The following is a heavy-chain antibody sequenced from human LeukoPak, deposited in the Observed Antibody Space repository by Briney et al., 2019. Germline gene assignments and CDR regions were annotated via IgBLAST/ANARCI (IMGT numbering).Heavy chain of an antibody. D-gene: IGHD3-9*01. CDR3: AQWGDFDVLTGCYVPDF. Sequence: PGASLRLSCAASGFTFSNYAMSWVRQAPGKGLEWVSAITGSDGNTYYADPVKGRFTISRDNSKNTLYLQMNSLRAEDTAVYYCAQWGDFDVLTGCYVPDFWGQGTLVTVSS. CDR2: ITGSDGNT. J-gene: IGHJ4*02. V-gene: IGHV3-23*01. CDR1: GFTFSNYA.